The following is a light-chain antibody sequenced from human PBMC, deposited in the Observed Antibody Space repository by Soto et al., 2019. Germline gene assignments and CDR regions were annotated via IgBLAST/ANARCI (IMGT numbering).Light chain of an antibody. CDR1: QSISSW. Sequence: DIQMTQSPSTLSASVGDRVTITCRASQSISSWLAWYQQKPEKAPNLLIYKASRLESGVPSRFSGTGSTTEFTPTIRTLPPDDFATYYCQQYIRYPRSFGHGTRLEI. CDR2: KAS. CDR3: QQYIRYPRS. J-gene: IGKJ5*01. V-gene: IGKV1-5*03.